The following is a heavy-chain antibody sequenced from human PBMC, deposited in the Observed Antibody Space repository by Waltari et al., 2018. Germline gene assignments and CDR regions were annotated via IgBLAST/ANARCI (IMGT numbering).Heavy chain of an antibody. V-gene: IGHV1-8*01. CDR3: ARVDGHDFWSGYYEDNWFDP. J-gene: IGHJ5*02. CDR1: GYTFTSYD. CDR2: VNPDSGVT. D-gene: IGHD3-3*01. Sequence: QVQLVQSGAEVKKPGASVKVSCKASGYTFTSYDIIWVRQVTGQGLEWMGWVNPDSGVTGYAQKFQGRVTMTRNTSTSTAYMELNSLKSEDTAVYYCARVDGHDFWSGYYEDNWFDPWGQGTLVTVSP.